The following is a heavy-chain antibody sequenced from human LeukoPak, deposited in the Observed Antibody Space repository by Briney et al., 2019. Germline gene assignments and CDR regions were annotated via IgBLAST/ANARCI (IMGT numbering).Heavy chain of an antibody. CDR1: GGSFSGYY. Sequence: PSETLSLTCAVYGGSFSGYYWSWIRQPPGKGLEWIGEINHSGSTNYNPSLKSRVTISVDTSKNQFSLKLSSVTAADTAVYYCARGGIYGSGSYHDYWGQGTLVTVSS. CDR2: INHSGST. CDR3: ARGGIYGSGSYHDY. J-gene: IGHJ4*02. V-gene: IGHV4-34*01. D-gene: IGHD3-10*01.